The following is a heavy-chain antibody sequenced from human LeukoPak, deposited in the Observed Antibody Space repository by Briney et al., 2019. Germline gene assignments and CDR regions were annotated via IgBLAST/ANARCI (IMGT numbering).Heavy chain of an antibody. J-gene: IGHJ4*02. CDR1: GDSVSSKSAS. D-gene: IGHD1-1*01. CDR2: TYYRSKWYN. Sequence: PSQTLSLTCAISGDSVSSKSASWNWIRQSPSRGLEWLRRTYYRSKWYNEYAVSVKSRISINPDTSKNQFSLQLTSVTPEDTAVYYCARAGGTFDNWGQGTLVTVSS. CDR3: ARAGGTFDN. V-gene: IGHV6-1*01.